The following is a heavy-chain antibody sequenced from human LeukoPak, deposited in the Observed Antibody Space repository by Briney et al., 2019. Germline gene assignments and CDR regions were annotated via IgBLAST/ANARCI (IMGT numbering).Heavy chain of an antibody. J-gene: IGHJ4*02. CDR3: AKDSKRWKTYYYASGSYHFDY. V-gene: IGHV3-30*02. CDR1: GFTFSSYG. Sequence: GGSLRLSCAASGFTFSSYGMHWVRQAPGKGLEWVAFIRYDGSNKYYADSVKGRFTISRDNSKNTLYLQMNSLRPEDTAVYYCAKDSKRWKTYYYASGSYHFDYRGQGTLVTVSS. D-gene: IGHD3-10*01. CDR2: IRYDGSNK.